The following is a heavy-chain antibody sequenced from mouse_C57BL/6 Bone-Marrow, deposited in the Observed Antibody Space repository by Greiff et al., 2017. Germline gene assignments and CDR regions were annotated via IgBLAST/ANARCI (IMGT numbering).Heavy chain of an antibody. J-gene: IGHJ2*01. CDR3: ATLFYFDY. D-gene: IGHD1-1*01. CDR2: IDPSDSYT. Sequence: VKLVESGAELARPGASVKLSCKASGYTFTSYGISWVKQRPGQGLEWIGEIDPSDSYTNYNQKFKGKSTLTVDKSSSTAYMQLSSLTSEDSAVYYCATLFYFDYWGQGTTLTVSS. V-gene: IGHV1-69*01. CDR1: GYTFTSYG.